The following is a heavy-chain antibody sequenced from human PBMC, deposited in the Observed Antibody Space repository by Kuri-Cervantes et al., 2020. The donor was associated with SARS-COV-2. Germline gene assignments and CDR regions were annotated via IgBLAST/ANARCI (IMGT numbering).Heavy chain of an antibody. D-gene: IGHD3-22*01. Sequence: SETLSLTCAVSGYSISSGYYWGWIRQPPGKGLEWIGSIYHSGSTYYNPSLKSRVTISVDTSKNQFSLKLSSVTAADTAVYYCARRSSDYYWAMDYWGQGTLVTVSS. J-gene: IGHJ4*02. CDR2: IYHSGST. V-gene: IGHV4-38-2*01. CDR1: GYSISSGYY. CDR3: ARRSSDYYWAMDY.